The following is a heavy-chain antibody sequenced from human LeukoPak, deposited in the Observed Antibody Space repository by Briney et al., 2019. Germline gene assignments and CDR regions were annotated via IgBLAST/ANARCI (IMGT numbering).Heavy chain of an antibody. CDR1: GFTFNTYA. V-gene: IGHV3-23*01. CDR2: ISGSGGST. CDR3: AKDGAANTLAASDY. D-gene: IGHD6-13*01. Sequence: GGSLRLSCAASGFTFNTYAMSWVRQAPGKGLEWVSVISGSGGSTFYADSVKGRFTISRDNSQNTLYLQMNSLRAEDTAVYYCAKDGAANTLAASDYWGQGTLVTVSS. J-gene: IGHJ4*02.